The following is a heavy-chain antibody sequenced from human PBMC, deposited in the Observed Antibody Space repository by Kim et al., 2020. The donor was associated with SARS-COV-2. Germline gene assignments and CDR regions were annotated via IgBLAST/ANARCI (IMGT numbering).Heavy chain of an antibody. J-gene: IGHJ4*02. CDR3: ASGETYYYDSSGYPFDY. V-gene: IGHV1-69*13. D-gene: IGHD3-22*01. CDR1: GGTFGSYA. CDR2: IIPIFGTA. Sequence: SVKVSCKASGGTFGSYAISWVRQAPGQGLEWMGGIIPIFGTANYAQKFQGRVTITADESTSTAYMELSSLRSEDTAVYYCASGETYYYDSSGYPFDYWGQGTLVTVSS.